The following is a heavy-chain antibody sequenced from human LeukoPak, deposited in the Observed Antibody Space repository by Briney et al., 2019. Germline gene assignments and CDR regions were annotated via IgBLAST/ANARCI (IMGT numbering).Heavy chain of an antibody. V-gene: IGHV1-2*02. D-gene: IGHD2-21*02. CDR2: INPNSGGT. CDR3: ARVPAITATAS. J-gene: IGHJ4*02. CDR1: GYTFTGYD. Sequence: ASVKVPCKAAGYTFTGYDIHWVRQAPGQGLEGMGWINPNSGGTNYAQKFQGRVTMTRDTSISTAYMELSRLRSDATAVYYCARVPAITATASWGQGTLVTVSS.